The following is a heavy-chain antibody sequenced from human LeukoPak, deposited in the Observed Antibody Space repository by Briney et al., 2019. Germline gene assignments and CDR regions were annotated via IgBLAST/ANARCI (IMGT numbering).Heavy chain of an antibody. J-gene: IGHJ4*02. CDR2: MWYDGSNK. Sequence: GGSLRLSCAASGFTFSSYGMHWVRQAPGKGLEWVTVMWYDGSNKYYADSVKGRFTISRDISKNTLYLQMNSLRAEDTAVYYCARAPYYYDSSGTSGPDYWGQGTLVTVSS. CDR3: ARAPYYYDSSGTSGPDY. D-gene: IGHD3-22*01. CDR1: GFTFSSYG. V-gene: IGHV3-33*01.